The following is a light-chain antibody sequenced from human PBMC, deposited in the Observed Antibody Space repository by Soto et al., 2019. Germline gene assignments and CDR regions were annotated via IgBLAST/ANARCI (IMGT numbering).Light chain of an antibody. CDR3: QNCGTGFNCV. V-gene: IGLV4-69*01. CDR1: SGHISYP. J-gene: IGLJ3*02. CDR2: LNSDGSH. Sequence: QPVLTQSPSASASLGASVKLTCTLSSGHISYPIAWHQQQPEKGPRYLMKLNSDGSHTKGDGIPDRFSGSSSTAEPYVTISSLQSEDEAYYYCQNCGTGFNCVFGGGTKLTVL.